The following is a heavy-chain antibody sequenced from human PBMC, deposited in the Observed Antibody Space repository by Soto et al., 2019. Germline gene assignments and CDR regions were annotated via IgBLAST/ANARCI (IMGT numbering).Heavy chain of an antibody. CDR3: AKDIGPVYSSGWSDY. V-gene: IGHV3-23*01. J-gene: IGHJ4*02. D-gene: IGHD6-19*01. CDR1: GFTFSSYA. CDR2: ISGSGGST. Sequence: GGSLRLSCAASGFTFSSYAMSWVRQAPGKGLEWVSAISGSGGSTYYADSVKGRFTISRDNSKNTLYLQMNSLRAEDTAVYYCAKDIGPVYSSGWSDYWGQGTLVTVSS.